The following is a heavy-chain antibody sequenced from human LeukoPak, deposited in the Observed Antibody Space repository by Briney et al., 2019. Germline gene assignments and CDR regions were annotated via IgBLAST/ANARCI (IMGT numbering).Heavy chain of an antibody. CDR3: ARDLTGAGGPIYAFDI. J-gene: IGHJ3*02. CDR1: GGSTSSSSHY. V-gene: IGHV4-61*01. D-gene: IGHD7-27*01. CDR2: IYYSGST. Sequence: SETLSLTCTVFGGSTSSSSHYWSWIRQPPGKGLEWIGYIYYSGSTNYNPSLKSRVTISVDTSKNQFSLKLSSVTAADTAVYYCARDLTGAGGPIYAFDIWGQGTMVTVSS.